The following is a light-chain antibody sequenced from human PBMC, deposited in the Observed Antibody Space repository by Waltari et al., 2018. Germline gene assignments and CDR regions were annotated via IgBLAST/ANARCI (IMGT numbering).Light chain of an antibody. V-gene: IGKV1-39*01. CDR3: QQSYISPPLT. Sequence: RVTITCRASQTISNYLNWYQQKPGKAPKLLIYAASSLQSGVPSRFSGSGSGTDFTLTISSLQPEDFATYFCQQSYISPPLTFGGGTKVEIK. CDR2: AAS. CDR1: QTISNY. J-gene: IGKJ4*01.